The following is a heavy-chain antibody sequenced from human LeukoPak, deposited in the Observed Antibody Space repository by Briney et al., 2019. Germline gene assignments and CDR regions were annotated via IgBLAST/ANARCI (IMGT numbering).Heavy chain of an antibody. CDR1: GGTFSSYA. V-gene: IGHV1-69*06. D-gene: IGHD2-2*01. Sequence: VASVKVSCKASGGTFSSYAISWVRQAPGQGLEWMGGIIPIFGTANYAQKFQGRVTITADKSTSTAYMELSSLRSEDTAVYYCARADYCSSTSCPYYYYGMDVWGKGTTVTVSS. CDR3: ARADYCSSTSCPYYYYGMDV. J-gene: IGHJ6*04. CDR2: IIPIFGTA.